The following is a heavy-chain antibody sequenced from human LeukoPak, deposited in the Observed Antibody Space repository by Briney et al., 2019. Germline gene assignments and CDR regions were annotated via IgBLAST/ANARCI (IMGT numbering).Heavy chain of an antibody. V-gene: IGHV1-2*02. CDR2: INPNSGGT. D-gene: IGHD3-10*01. J-gene: IGHJ5*02. CDR1: GYTFTGYY. CDR3: ARDPMVRGSDWFDP. Sequence: ASVKVSCKASGYTFTGYYMHRVRQAPGQGLEWMGWINPNSGGTNYAQKFQGRVTMTRDTSISTAYMELSRLRSDDTAVYYCARDPMVRGSDWFDPGAREPWSPSPQ.